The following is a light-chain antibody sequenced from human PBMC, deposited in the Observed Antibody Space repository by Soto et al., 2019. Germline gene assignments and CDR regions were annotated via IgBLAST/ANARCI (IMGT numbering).Light chain of an antibody. Sequence: QSVLTQPASVSGSPGQSTTISCTGTSSDIGGYNSVSWYQQHPGKAPKLMIYEVNNRPSGVSNRFSGSKSGNTASLTISGLQADDEADYYCSSYTSSSTSPYVFGTGTKLTVL. CDR1: SSDIGGYNS. J-gene: IGLJ1*01. CDR3: SSYTSSSTSPYV. V-gene: IGLV2-14*01. CDR2: EVN.